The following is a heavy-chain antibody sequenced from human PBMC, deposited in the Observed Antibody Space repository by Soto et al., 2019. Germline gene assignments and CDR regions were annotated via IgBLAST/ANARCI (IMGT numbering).Heavy chain of an antibody. V-gene: IGHV4-38-2*01. CDR2: IYHSGST. CDR1: GYSISSGYY. Sequence: PSETLSLTCAVSGYSISSGYYWGWIRQPPGKGLEWFGSIYHSGSTYYNPSLKSRVTISVDTSKNQFSLKLSSVSDADTAVYYCAREVRGDCRGGSCYSRVGGYYFYGMDVWGQGTTVTVSS. D-gene: IGHD2-15*01. J-gene: IGHJ6*02. CDR3: AREVRGDCRGGSCYSRVGGYYFYGMDV.